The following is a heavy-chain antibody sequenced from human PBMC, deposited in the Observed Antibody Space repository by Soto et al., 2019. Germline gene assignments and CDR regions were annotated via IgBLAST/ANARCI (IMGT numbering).Heavy chain of an antibody. Sequence: GGSLRLSCAASGFTIDDYAMHWVRQAPGKGLEWVSGISWNSGSIGYADSVKGRFTISRDNAKNSLYLQMNSLRAEDTALYYCAKAGYCSGGSCYGILDFDYWGQGTLVTVSS. V-gene: IGHV3-9*01. CDR3: AKAGYCSGGSCYGILDFDY. CDR1: GFTIDDYA. CDR2: ISWNSGSI. J-gene: IGHJ4*02. D-gene: IGHD2-15*01.